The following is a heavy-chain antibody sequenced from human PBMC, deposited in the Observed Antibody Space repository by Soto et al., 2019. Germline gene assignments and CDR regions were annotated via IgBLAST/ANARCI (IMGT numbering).Heavy chain of an antibody. CDR1: GGTFNNHA. Sequence: QVQLVQSGAEVKKPGSSVKVSCKASGGTFNNHAISWVRQAPGQGLEWMGGIIPMFGTANYAQKFKGRVTVTADESTSTGYMELISLRSEDTAVYYCARGWSYDILTAYSYWGQGTLVTVSS. V-gene: IGHV1-69*01. CDR3: ARGWSYDILTAYSY. J-gene: IGHJ4*02. CDR2: IIPMFGTA. D-gene: IGHD3-9*01.